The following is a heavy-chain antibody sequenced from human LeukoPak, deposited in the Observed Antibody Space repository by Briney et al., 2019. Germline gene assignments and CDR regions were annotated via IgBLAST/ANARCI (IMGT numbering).Heavy chain of an antibody. V-gene: IGHV1-18*01. CDR3: AMDYYGSGSYLGWFDP. CDR1: GYTFTSFG. D-gene: IGHD3-10*01. J-gene: IGHJ5*02. Sequence: ASVKVSCKASGYTFTSFGFSWVRQAPGQGLEWMGWISAYDGNTNYAQQLQGRVTMTTDTSTSTAYMELRSLRSDDTAVYYCAMDYYGSGSYLGWFDPWGQGTLVTSPQ. CDR2: ISAYDGNT.